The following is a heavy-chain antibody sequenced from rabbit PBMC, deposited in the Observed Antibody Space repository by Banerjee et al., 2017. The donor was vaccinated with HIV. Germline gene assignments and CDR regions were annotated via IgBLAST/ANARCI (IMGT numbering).Heavy chain of an antibody. Sequence: QEQLEESGGDLVKPEGSLTLTCTASGFSFNNKYVMCWVRQAPGKGLEWIACINTSTGNTVYASWAKGRFTISSDSAQNTVDLQMNSLTAADTATYFCARNDYGDYAYYFNLWGPGTLVTVS. CDR3: ARNDYGDYAYYFNL. CDR2: INTSTGNT. J-gene: IGHJ4*01. D-gene: IGHD2-1*01. V-gene: IGHV1S45*01. CDR1: GFSFNNKYV.